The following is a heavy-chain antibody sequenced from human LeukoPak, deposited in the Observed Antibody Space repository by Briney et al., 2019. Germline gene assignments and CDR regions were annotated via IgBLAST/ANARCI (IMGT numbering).Heavy chain of an antibody. Sequence: SETLSLTCVVYGRSFSAYYWSWVRQAPGQGLEWIGEINHNGSTNYSPSLKSRVTISVDTSKYQCSLKLTSVTAADTAVYFCARLAGTTLWGYGMDVWGKGTTVTVSS. CDR2: INHNGST. V-gene: IGHV4-34*01. D-gene: IGHD1-1*01. J-gene: IGHJ6*04. CDR1: GRSFSAYY. CDR3: ARLAGTTLWGYGMDV.